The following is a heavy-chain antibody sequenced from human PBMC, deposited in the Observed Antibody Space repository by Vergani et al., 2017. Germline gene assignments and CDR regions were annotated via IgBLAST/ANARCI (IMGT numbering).Heavy chain of an antibody. CDR1: GFTFSDYY. Sequence: QVQLVESGGGLVKPGGSLRLSCAASGFTFSDYYMSWIRQAPGKGLEWVSYISSSGSTIYYADSVKGRFTISRDNAKNSLYLQMNSLGVEDTAVYYCSRDRRIMYNWFDPWGQGTLVTVSS. CDR2: ISSSGSTI. V-gene: IGHV3-11*04. CDR3: SRDRRIMYNWFDP. D-gene: IGHD3-16*01. J-gene: IGHJ5*02.